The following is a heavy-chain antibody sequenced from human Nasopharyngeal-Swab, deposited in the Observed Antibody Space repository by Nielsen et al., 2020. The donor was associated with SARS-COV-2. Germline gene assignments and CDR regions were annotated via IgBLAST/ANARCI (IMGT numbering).Heavy chain of an antibody. CDR1: GESFSAYY. Sequence: SETLSLTCAVYGESFSAYYWSWIRQPPGKGLEWIGEINHSGSTNYNPSLKSRVSISIDTSKNQFFLKLSSVTAADTAVYYCARDLPDSVGATYYYMDVWGKGTTVTVSS. V-gene: IGHV4-34*01. CDR3: ARDLPDSVGATYYYMDV. CDR2: INHSGST. J-gene: IGHJ6*03. D-gene: IGHD1-26*01.